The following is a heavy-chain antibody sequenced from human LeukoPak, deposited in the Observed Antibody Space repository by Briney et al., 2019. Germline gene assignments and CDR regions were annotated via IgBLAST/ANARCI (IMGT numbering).Heavy chain of an antibody. CDR1: RGTFSSYA. J-gene: IGHJ5*02. Sequence: SVKVSCKASRGTFSSYAISWVRQATGQGLEWIGGFNTSFGTAYYAQKFQGRVTITADESARTAYMELRSLRSENTAVYYCARGPIVVVPAAIHWFDPWGQGTLVTVSS. V-gene: IGHV1-69*13. CDR2: FNTSFGTA. D-gene: IGHD2-2*01. CDR3: ARGPIVVVPAAIHWFDP.